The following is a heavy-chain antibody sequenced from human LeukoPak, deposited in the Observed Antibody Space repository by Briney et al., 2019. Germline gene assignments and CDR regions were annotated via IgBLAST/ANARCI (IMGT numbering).Heavy chain of an antibody. CDR3: ARDLSSRLRYFDERLDY. CDR1: GGTFSSYA. CDR2: IIPIFGTA. V-gene: IGHV1-69*05. D-gene: IGHD3-9*01. J-gene: IGHJ4*02. Sequence: ASVKVSCKASGGTFSSYAISWVRQAPGQGLEWMGRIIPIFGTANYAQKFQGRVTITTDESASTAHMELSSLRSEDTAVYYCARDLSSRLRYFDERLDYWGQGTLVTVSS.